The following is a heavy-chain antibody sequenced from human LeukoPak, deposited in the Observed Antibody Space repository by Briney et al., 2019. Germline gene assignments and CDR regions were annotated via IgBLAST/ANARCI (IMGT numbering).Heavy chain of an antibody. Sequence: GGSLRLSCAASGFTFSSYWMSWVRQAPGKGLEWVANIEQDGSEKFYVDSVKGRFTISRDNAKNSIYLQMNSLRAEDTAVYYCARDSSGWYYFDYWGQGTLVTVSS. CDR1: GFTFSSYW. J-gene: IGHJ4*02. V-gene: IGHV3-7*01. D-gene: IGHD6-19*01. CDR2: IEQDGSEK. CDR3: ARDSSGWYYFDY.